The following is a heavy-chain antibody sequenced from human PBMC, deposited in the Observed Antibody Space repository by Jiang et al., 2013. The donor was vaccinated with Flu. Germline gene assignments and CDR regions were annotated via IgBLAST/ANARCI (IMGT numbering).Heavy chain of an antibody. D-gene: IGHD6-13*01. CDR3: ARDRYSSSWLFDP. CDR2: ISYDGSNK. J-gene: IGHJ5*02. V-gene: IGHV3-30-3*01. Sequence: GFTFSSYAMHWVRQAPGKGLEWVAVISYDGSNKYYADSVKGRFTISRDNSKNTLYLQMNSLRAEDTAVYYCARDRYSSSWLFDPWGQGTLVTVSS. CDR1: GFTFSSYA.